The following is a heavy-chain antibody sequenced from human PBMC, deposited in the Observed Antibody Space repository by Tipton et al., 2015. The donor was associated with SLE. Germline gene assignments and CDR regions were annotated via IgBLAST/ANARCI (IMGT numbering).Heavy chain of an antibody. V-gene: IGHV4-31*11. J-gene: IGHJ3*01. CDR1: GDSINSGAYY. CDR3: AACDPPYAFAF. CDR2: IDYSGST. Sequence: TLSLTCAVSGDSINSGAYYWSWIRQHPEKGLEWIGHIDYSGSTNYNPSLKSRTTISLDKSKNQFSLRLTSVRAADTAVYFCAACDPPYAFAFWGQGTMVTVSS.